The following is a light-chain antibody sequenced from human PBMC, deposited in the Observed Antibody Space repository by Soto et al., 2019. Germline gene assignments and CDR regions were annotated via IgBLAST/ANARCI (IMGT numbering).Light chain of an antibody. V-gene: IGKV3-11*01. CDR1: QSVSSY. CDR3: QQRQYWPPIT. Sequence: EIVLTQSPATLSLSPWEKATLSYRASQSVSSYLAWYQQKPGQAPRLLIYDTSNRATGVPARFSGSGSGTDFTLTISSLEPEDCAIYYCQQRQYWPPITFGQGTRLEI. CDR2: DTS. J-gene: IGKJ5*01.